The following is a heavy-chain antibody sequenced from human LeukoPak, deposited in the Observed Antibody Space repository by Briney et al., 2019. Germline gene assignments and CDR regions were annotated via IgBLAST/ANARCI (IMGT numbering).Heavy chain of an antibody. CDR2: IYYSGST. J-gene: IGHJ4*02. V-gene: IGHV4-59*01. Sequence: SETLSLTCTVSGGSISSYYWSWIRQPPGKGLEWIGYIYYSGSTNYAPSLKSRVTISVDTSKNQFSLKLSSVTAADTAVYYCARGLASSGWSEIDYWGQGTLVIVSS. CDR1: GGSISSYY. D-gene: IGHD6-19*01. CDR3: ARGLASSGWSEIDY.